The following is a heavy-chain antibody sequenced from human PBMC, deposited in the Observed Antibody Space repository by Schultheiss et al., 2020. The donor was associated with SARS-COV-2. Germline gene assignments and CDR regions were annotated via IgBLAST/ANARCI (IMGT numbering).Heavy chain of an antibody. CDR1: GLTFSTYA. V-gene: IGHV3-30*04. CDR2: ISYDGSNK. J-gene: IGHJ4*02. Sequence: GGSLRLSCAASGLTFSTYAMHWVRQAPGKGLEWVAVISYDGSNKYYADSVKGRFTVSRDNSKNTLYLQMDSLRVEDTAVYYCARDRYFDYWGQGTLVTVSS. CDR3: ARDRYFDY.